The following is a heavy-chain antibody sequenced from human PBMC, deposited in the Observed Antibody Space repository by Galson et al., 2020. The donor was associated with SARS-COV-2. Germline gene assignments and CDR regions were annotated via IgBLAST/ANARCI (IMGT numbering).Heavy chain of an antibody. CDR2: IYYSGST. D-gene: IGHD3-9*01. V-gene: IGHV4-31*03. CDR3: ATDQAYYDILTGYYKSVGYGIDV. Sequence: SETLSLTCTVSGGSISSGGYYWSWIRQHPGKGLEWIGYIYYSGSTYYNPSLKSRVTISVDTSKNQFSLKLSSVTAADTAVYYCATDQAYYDILTGYYKSVGYGIDVWGQGTTGTVSS. J-gene: IGHJ6*02. CDR1: GGSISSGGYY.